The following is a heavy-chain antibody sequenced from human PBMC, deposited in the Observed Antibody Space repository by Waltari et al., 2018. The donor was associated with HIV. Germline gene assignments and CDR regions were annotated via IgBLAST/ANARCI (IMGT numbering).Heavy chain of an antibody. V-gene: IGHV3-33*01. J-gene: IGHJ5*02. Sequence: QVQVVESGGSLVQPGWSRRLSCAASGFSLSSYGMHWVRQAPGKGLEWGELRWYDGSKKYYGDAVKGRFTIFSDKSKNTVFLQMTRLRVEDTATYYCARGEGGYTYGYNWLDLWGQGTVVTVSS. CDR3: ARGEGGYTYGYNWLDL. CDR1: GFSLSSYG. D-gene: IGHD1-26*01. CDR2: RWYDGSKK.